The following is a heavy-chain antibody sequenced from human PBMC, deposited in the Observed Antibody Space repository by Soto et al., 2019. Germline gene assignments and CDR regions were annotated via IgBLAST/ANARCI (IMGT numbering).Heavy chain of an antibody. J-gene: IGHJ4*02. V-gene: IGHV4-39*01. Sequence: SETLSLTCTVSGGTISSSSYYLGWIRQPPGKGLEWIGSIYYSGSTYYNPSLKSRVTISVDTSKNQFSLKLSSVTAADTAVYYCARHDFRIRYSFDYWGQGTLVTVSS. CDR3: ARHDFRIRYSFDY. CDR1: GGTISSSSYY. D-gene: IGHD3-3*01. CDR2: IYYSGST.